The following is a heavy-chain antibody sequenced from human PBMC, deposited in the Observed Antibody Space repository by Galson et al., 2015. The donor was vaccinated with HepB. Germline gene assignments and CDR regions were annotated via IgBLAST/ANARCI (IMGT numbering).Heavy chain of an antibody. CDR1: GFTFSDYY. V-gene: IGHV3-11*05. J-gene: IGHJ4*02. CDR2: ISSSSSYT. Sequence: SLRLSCAASGFTFSDYYMSWIRQAPGKGLEWVSYISSSSSYTNYADSVKGRFTISRDNAKNSLYLQMNSLRAEDTAVYYCARVVLLYGDYGEVSYGRVHYFDYWGQGTLVTVSS. D-gene: IGHD4-17*01. CDR3: ARVVLLYGDYGEVSYGRVHYFDY.